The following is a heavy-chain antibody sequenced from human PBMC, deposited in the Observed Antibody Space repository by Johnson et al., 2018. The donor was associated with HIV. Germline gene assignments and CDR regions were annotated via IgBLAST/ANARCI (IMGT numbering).Heavy chain of an antibody. CDR1: GFTFSTYW. Sequence: VQLVESGGGLVQPGGSLRLSCAASGFTFSTYWMSWVRQAPGKGLEWVATIRQDGSEKYYVDSVKGRFTISRDNAKNSLYLQMNSLRAEDTAVYYCASADYSCVSPCAFDIWGQGTTVTVSS. V-gene: IGHV3-7*05. J-gene: IGHJ3*02. D-gene: IGHD3-10*01. CDR2: IRQDGSEK. CDR3: ASADYSCVSPCAFDI.